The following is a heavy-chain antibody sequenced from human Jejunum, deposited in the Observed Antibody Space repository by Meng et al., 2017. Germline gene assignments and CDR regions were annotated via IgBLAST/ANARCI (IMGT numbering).Heavy chain of an antibody. CDR3: ARSLLLLFGNLRAYGMDV. J-gene: IGHJ6*02. CDR1: GGSISSSNYY. V-gene: IGHV4-39*07. Sequence: SETLSLTCTVSGGSISSSNYYWGWLRQPPGKGLEWIGNIYYTGSTYYNPSLQSRVTISVDTSKNQFSLKLTSVSAADTAVYYCARSLLLLFGNLRAYGMDVWGQGTTVTVSS. CDR2: IYYTGST. D-gene: IGHD3-10*01.